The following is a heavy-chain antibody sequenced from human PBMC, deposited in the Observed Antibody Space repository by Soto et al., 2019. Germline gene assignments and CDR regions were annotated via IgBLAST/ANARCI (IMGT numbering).Heavy chain of an antibody. D-gene: IGHD6-19*01. J-gene: IGHJ4*02. CDR1: GFTFSSYG. CDR3: AKVQGGYSSGWLFDY. Sequence: QVQLVESGGGVVQPGRSLRLSCAASGFTFSSYGMHWVRQAPGKGLEWVAVISYDGSNKYYADSVKGRFTISRDNSKNTLYLQMNSLRAEDTAVYYCAKVQGGYSSGWLFDYWGQGTLVTVSS. V-gene: IGHV3-30*18. CDR2: ISYDGSNK.